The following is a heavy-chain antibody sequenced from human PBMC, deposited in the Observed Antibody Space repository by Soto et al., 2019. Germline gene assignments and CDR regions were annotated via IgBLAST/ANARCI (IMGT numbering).Heavy chain of an antibody. CDR2: ISSSGSTI. CDR3: ARVNEVPAVGTAFYYYDLDV. Sequence: GGSLRLSCAASGFSFSNYEMNWVRQAPGKGLEWVSYISSSGSTIYYADSVRGRFTISRDNSKNSLYLQMNSLRAEDTALYYCARVNEVPAVGTAFYYYDLDVWGQGTTVTVSS. V-gene: IGHV3-48*03. D-gene: IGHD6-13*01. CDR1: GFSFSNYE. J-gene: IGHJ6*02.